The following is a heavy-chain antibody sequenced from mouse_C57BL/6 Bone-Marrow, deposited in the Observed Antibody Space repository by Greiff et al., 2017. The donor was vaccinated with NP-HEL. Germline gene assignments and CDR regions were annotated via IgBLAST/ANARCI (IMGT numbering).Heavy chain of an antibody. V-gene: IGHV1-81*01. D-gene: IGHD1-1*01. Sequence: VQLQQSGAELARPGASVKLSCKASGYTFTSYGISWVKQRTGQGLEWIGEIYPRSGNTYYNEKFKGKATLTADKSSSTAYMELRSLTSEDSAVYFCGSTPAVAGGAMDDWGQGTSVTVSS. CDR1: GYTFTSYG. CDR3: GSTPAVAGGAMDD. CDR2: IYPRSGNT. J-gene: IGHJ4*01.